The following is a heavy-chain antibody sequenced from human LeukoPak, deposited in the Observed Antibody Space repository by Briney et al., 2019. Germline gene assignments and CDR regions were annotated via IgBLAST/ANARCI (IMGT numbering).Heavy chain of an antibody. D-gene: IGHD5-12*01. V-gene: IGHV4-59*08. CDR2: IYYSGST. Sequence: SETLSPTCTVSGGSISSYYWSWIRQPPGKGLEWIGYIYYSGSTNYNPSLKSRVTISVDTSKNQFSLKLSSVTAADTAVYYCARHRYSGVTDYWGQGTLVTVSS. CDR3: ARHRYSGVTDY. CDR1: GGSISSYY. J-gene: IGHJ4*02.